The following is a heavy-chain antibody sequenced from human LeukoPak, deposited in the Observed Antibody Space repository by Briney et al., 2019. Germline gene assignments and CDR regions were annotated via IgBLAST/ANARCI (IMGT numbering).Heavy chain of an antibody. J-gene: IGHJ4*02. D-gene: IGHD1-14*01. CDR3: AREFVDQTIDY. CDR2: INPNSGGT. Sequence: ASVKVSCKASGYTFTGYYMHWVRQAPGQGLEWMGWINPNSGGTNYAQKFQGWVTMTRDTSISTVYMELSSLRSEDTAVYYCAREFVDQTIDYWGQGTLVTVSS. CDR1: GYTFTGYY. V-gene: IGHV1-2*04.